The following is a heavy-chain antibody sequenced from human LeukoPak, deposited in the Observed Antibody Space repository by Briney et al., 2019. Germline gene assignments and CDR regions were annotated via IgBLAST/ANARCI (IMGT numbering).Heavy chain of an antibody. Sequence: GGSLRLSCAASGFTFSSYGMHWVRQAPGKGLEWVAFIRYDGSNKYYADSVKGRFTISRDNSKNTLYLQMNSLRAEDAAVYYCAKDRAYYCDSSGYYYVSLDAFDIWGQGTMVTVSS. CDR3: AKDRAYYCDSSGYYYVSLDAFDI. V-gene: IGHV3-30*02. CDR1: GFTFSSYG. CDR2: IRYDGSNK. J-gene: IGHJ3*02. D-gene: IGHD3-22*01.